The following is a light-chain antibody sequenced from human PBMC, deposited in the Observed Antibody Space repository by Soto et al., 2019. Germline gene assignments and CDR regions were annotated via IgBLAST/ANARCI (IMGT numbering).Light chain of an antibody. Sequence: DIVLTQSPATLSLSPGERATLSCRASQSVDTCLAWHQQKPGQAPRLLIYTSYSVYSGAARMIGSRACTNFSPPTTSREPEDFAVNYCQQRNSCPLAFGGGTKVDI. CDR3: QQRNSCPLA. CDR1: QSVDTC. CDR2: TS. J-gene: IGKJ4*01. V-gene: IGKV3D-11*02.